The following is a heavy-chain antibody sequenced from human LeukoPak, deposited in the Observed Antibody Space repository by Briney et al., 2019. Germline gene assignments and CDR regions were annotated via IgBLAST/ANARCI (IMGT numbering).Heavy chain of an antibody. CDR1: GFTVSSNY. D-gene: IGHD5-12*01. CDR2: IYSGSST. V-gene: IGHV3-53*01. Sequence: GGSLRLSCAASGFTVSSNYMSWVRQAPGKGLEWVSVIYSGSSTYYADSVKGRFTISRDNSKNTLYLQMNSLRAEDTAVYYCARYSGYDPGDYWGQGTLVTVSS. J-gene: IGHJ4*02. CDR3: ARYSGYDPGDY.